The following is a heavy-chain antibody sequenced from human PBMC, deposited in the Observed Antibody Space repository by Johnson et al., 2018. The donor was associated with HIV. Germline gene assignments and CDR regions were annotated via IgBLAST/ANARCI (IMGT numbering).Heavy chain of an antibody. CDR1: GFTFSSYV. CDR2: INWNGAST. V-gene: IGHV3-20*04. CDR3: ARDHMGPVNRRVQWLVPRGFDF. J-gene: IGHJ3*01. D-gene: IGHD6-19*01. Sequence: EVQLVESGGGLVQPGGSLRLSCAASGFTFSSYVMSWVRQAPGKGLEWVSSINWNGASTGYADSVKGRFTVTRDNANNSLYLQMNSLRAEDTALYYCARDHMGPVNRRVQWLVPRGFDFWGQGTMVTVAS.